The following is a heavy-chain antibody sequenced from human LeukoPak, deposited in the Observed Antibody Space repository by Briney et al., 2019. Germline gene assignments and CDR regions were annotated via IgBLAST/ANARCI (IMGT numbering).Heavy chain of an antibody. J-gene: IGHJ4*02. CDR3: ARTLVVTATYFFDY. CDR1: GFSLSSRGMR. CDR2: IDWDDDK. D-gene: IGHD2-15*01. Sequence: SGPTLVNPTQTLTLTFTFSGFSLSSRGMRVSWIRQPPGKALEWLARIDWDDDKVYSTSLKTRLTISKDTSKNQVVLTMTNMDPVDTATYYCARTLVVTATYFFDYWGQGTLVTVSS. V-gene: IGHV2-70*04.